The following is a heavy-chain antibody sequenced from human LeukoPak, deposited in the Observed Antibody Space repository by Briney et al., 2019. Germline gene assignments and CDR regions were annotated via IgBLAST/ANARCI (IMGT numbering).Heavy chain of an antibody. CDR1: GFTLSSYG. V-gene: IGHV3-30*18. CDR2: ISYDGGNK. J-gene: IGHJ3*02. D-gene: IGHD5-18*01. CDR3: AKEKRYSCGVLHDAFDI. Sequence: PGGSLRLSCAASGFTLSSYGMHWVRQAPGKGLEWVAVISYDGGNKNYADSVKGRFTISRDSAKNTLYLQMNSLRAEDTAVYYCAKEKRYSCGVLHDAFDIWGQGTMATVSS.